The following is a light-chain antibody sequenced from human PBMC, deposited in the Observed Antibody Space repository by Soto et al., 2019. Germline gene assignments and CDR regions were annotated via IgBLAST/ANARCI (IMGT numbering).Light chain of an antibody. CDR1: QSVSTNY. J-gene: IGKJ3*01. Sequence: EIVLTQSPGTLSLSPGERATLSCRASQSVSTNYLAWFQQKPGQAPRFLIYGVSSRATGITDRFSGSGSGTDFNLTISRLEPEDFAVYYCQQYERSPFTVRPGTKVDSK. CDR3: QQYERSPFT. V-gene: IGKV3-20*01. CDR2: GVS.